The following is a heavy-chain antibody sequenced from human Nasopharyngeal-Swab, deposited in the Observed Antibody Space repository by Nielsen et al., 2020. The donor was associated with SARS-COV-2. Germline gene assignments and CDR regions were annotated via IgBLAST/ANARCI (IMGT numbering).Heavy chain of an antibody. CDR2: IFTSGST. CDR3: AGEPSMVRGPFDP. J-gene: IGHJ5*02. D-gene: IGHD3-10*01. CDR1: GGSISSGSYY. Sequence: SETLSLTCHISGGSISSGSYYWSWIRQPAGKGLEWIGRIFTSGSTTYNPSLKSRVTMSVDTSKNQFSLKLRSLTAADTAVYYCAGEPSMVRGPFDPWGQGTLVTVSS. V-gene: IGHV4-61*02.